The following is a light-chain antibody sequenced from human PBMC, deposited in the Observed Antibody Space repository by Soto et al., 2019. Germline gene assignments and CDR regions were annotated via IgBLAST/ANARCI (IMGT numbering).Light chain of an antibody. J-gene: IGKJ5*01. V-gene: IGKV1-5*01. CDR1: QTISSW. CDR3: QQYHTSSIT. Sequence: DIQMTQSPSTLSASVGDRVTITCRASQTISSWLAWYQQKPGKAPTLLIYDASTLERGVPSRFSGTGSGTEFTLSIDSLQPDDFATYYCQQYHTSSITFGQGDTTGD. CDR2: DAS.